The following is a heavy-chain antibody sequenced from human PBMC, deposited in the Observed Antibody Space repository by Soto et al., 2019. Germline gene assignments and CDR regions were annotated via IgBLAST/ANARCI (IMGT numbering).Heavy chain of an antibody. Sequence: EVQLLESGGGLVQPGGSLRLSCAASGFTFSSYAMRWVRQAPVKGLEWVSAISGSGGNTYYADSVKGRFTISRDNSKNTLYLQMNSLRAEDTAVYYCARRGSGSYYDYGGQGTLVTVSS. CDR3: ARRGSGSYYDY. CDR2: ISGSGGNT. CDR1: GFTFSSYA. D-gene: IGHD1-26*01. V-gene: IGHV3-23*01. J-gene: IGHJ4*02.